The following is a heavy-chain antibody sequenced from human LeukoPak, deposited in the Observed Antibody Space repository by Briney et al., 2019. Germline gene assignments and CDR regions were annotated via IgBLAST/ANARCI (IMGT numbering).Heavy chain of an antibody. CDR1: GGSIGSYY. D-gene: IGHD2-2*01. CDR2: IYYSGST. V-gene: IGHV4-59*01. J-gene: IGHJ6*04. Sequence: SETLSLTCTVSGGSIGSYYWSWIRQPPGKGLEWIGYIYYSGSTNYSPSLKSRVTISVDTSKNQFSLKLSSVTAADTAVYYCARGRLHYCSSTSCSGYYYYYGMYVWGKGTTVTVSS. CDR3: ARGRLHYCSSTSCSGYYYYYGMYV.